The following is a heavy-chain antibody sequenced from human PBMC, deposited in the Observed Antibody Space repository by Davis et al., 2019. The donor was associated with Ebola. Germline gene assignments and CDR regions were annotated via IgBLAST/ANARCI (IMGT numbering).Heavy chain of an antibody. Sequence: GESLKISCAASGFTFSSYAMNWVRQASGKGLEWVSYISSSGSTIYYADSVKGRFTISRDNAKNSLYLQMNSLRAEDTAVYYCARDRTRGGLWLWGQGTLVTVSS. D-gene: IGHD3-16*01. CDR3: ARDRTRGGLWL. V-gene: IGHV3-48*03. CDR1: GFTFSSYA. CDR2: ISSSGSTI. J-gene: IGHJ4*02.